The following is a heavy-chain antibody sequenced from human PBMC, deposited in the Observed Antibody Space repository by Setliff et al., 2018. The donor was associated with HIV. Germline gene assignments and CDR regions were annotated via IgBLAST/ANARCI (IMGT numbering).Heavy chain of an antibody. J-gene: IGHJ6*03. CDR3: ASAVRGVIKGRYYYMDV. CDR2: IIPIFGTA. D-gene: IGHD3-10*02. Sequence: ASVKVSCKASGGTFSSYAISWVRQAPGQGLEWMGGIIPIFGTANYAQKFQGRVTITADESASTAYMELSSLRSEDTAVYYCASAVRGVIKGRYYYMDVWGKGTTVTVSS. CDR1: GGTFSSYA. V-gene: IGHV1-69*13.